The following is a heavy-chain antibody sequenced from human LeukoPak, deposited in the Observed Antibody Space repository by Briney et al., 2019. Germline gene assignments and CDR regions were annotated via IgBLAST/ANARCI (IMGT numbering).Heavy chain of an antibody. D-gene: IGHD5-18*01. CDR3: ASHRGDTYGPYDY. Sequence: KPSETLSLTCAAYGGSLSGHYWSWIRQPPGKGLEWIGEINHSGCTNYNPSLKSRVTISVDTSNNQFSLKVNSVTAADTATYYCASHRGDTYGPYDYWGQGTLVTVSS. J-gene: IGHJ4*02. V-gene: IGHV4-34*01. CDR2: INHSGCT. CDR1: GGSLSGHY.